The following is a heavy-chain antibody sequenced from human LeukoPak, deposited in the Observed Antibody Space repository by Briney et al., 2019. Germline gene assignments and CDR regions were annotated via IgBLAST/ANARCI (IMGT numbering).Heavy chain of an antibody. D-gene: IGHD2-15*01. Sequence: GGSLRLSCAASGFTVSSSYMSWVRQAPGKGLEWVSVIYSGGSTYYADSVKGRFTISRDNSKNTLYLQMNSLRAEDTAVYYCYCRIGCSGGSCYSYYFDYWGQGTLVTVSS. CDR2: IYSGGST. J-gene: IGHJ4*02. CDR3: YCRIGCSGGSCYSYYFDY. V-gene: IGHV3-53*01. CDR1: GFTVSSSY.